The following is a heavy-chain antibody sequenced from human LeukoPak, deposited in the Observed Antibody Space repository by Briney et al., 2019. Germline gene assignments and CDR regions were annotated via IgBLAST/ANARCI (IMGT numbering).Heavy chain of an antibody. J-gene: IGHJ4*02. CDR1: GYTFTNYV. D-gene: IGHD2-15*01. CDR3: ARRYCSGGSCYFDY. V-gene: IGHV1-2*02. CDR2: INPNSGGT. Sequence: ASVKVSCKASGYTFTNYVMHWVRQAPGQRLEWMGWINPNSGGTNYAQKFQGRVTMTRDTSISTAYMELSRLRSDDTAVYYCARRYCSGGSCYFDYWGQGTLVTVSS.